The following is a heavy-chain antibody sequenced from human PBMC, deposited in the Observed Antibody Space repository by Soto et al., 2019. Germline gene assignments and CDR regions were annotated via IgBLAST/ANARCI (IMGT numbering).Heavy chain of an antibody. J-gene: IGHJ5*02. CDR1: GYTFTSYG. D-gene: IGHD2-15*01. CDR2: ISAYNGNT. Sequence: ASVKVSCKASGYTFTSYGISWVRQAPGQGLEWMGWISAYNGNTNYAQKLQGRVTMTTDTSTSTAYMELRSLRSDETAVYYCARVIISVGVVAAPEWFDPWGQGTLVTVSS. CDR3: ARVIISVGVVAAPEWFDP. V-gene: IGHV1-18*01.